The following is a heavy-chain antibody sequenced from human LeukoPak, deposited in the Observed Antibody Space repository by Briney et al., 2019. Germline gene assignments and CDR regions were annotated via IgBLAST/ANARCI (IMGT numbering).Heavy chain of an antibody. V-gene: IGHV4-30-2*01. CDR1: VGSISSGGYS. CDR2: IYHSGST. J-gene: IGHJ4*02. Sequence: SETLSLTCAVSVGSISSGGYSGSWIRQPPGRGLEWIGYIYHSGSTYYNPSLKSRVTISVDRSKNQFSLKLSSVTAADTAVYYCARGYRGYSYGRSDYWGQGTLVTVSS. D-gene: IGHD5-18*01. CDR3: ARGYRGYSYGRSDY.